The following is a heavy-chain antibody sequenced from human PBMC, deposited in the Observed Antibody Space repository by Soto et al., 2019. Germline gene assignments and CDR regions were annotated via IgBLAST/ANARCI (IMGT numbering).Heavy chain of an antibody. D-gene: IGHD6-19*01. J-gene: IGHJ5*02. CDR1: GYTFTDFA. CDR3: TREGAVAGNWLAP. Sequence: ASVKVSCKTSGYTFTDFAMHWVRQAPGQSLEWMGWSNPATGNIKYLKKFEGRVTITRDTSASTVYMDLRSLRSEDTAVYYCTREGAVAGNWLAPWGQGTLGTAS. CDR2: SNPATGNI. V-gene: IGHV1-3*01.